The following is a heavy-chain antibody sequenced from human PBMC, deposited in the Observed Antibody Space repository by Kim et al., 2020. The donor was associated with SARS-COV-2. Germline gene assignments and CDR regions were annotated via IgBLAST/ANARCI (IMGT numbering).Heavy chain of an antibody. D-gene: IGHD6-13*01. V-gene: IGHV3-53*01. Sequence: ADSVKGRFTISRDKSKNTLYLQMNSLRAEDTAVYYCARSSSSPTTNYFDYWGQGTLVTVSS. J-gene: IGHJ4*02. CDR3: ARSSSSPTTNYFDY.